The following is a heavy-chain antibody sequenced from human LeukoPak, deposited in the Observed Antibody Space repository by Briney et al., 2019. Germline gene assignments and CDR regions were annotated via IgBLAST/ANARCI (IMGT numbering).Heavy chain of an antibody. D-gene: IGHD1/OR15-1a*01. Sequence: GGSLRLSCAASGFTFSSYAMSWVRQAPGKGLEWVSAISGSGGSTYYADSVKGRFTISRDNSKNTLYLQMNSLGAEDTALYYCARGWNTTPRSGFDIWGLGTMVTVSS. CDR1: GFTFSSYA. CDR2: ISGSGGST. CDR3: ARGWNTTPRSGFDI. V-gene: IGHV3-23*01. J-gene: IGHJ3*02.